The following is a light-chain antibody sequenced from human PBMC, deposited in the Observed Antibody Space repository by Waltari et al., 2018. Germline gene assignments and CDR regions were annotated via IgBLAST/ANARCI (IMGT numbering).Light chain of an antibody. Sequence: QAMLTQPSSLSASPGASARLTCTLHSGINVADRKIYWYQQKPGRPPQYLLRFRSDLAKRRASGLPSRFSGSKEASANAGILRISGLQSEDEADYYCMIWHSGASVFGGGTTLTVL. V-gene: IGLV5-45*03. CDR1: SGINVADRK. CDR3: MIWHSGASV. J-gene: IGLJ2*01. CDR2: FRSDLAK.